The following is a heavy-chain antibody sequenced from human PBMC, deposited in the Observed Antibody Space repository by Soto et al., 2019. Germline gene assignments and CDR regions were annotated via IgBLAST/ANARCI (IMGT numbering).Heavy chain of an antibody. CDR3: ARYCSGGSCYPYYYYGMDV. J-gene: IGHJ6*02. Sequence: PVGSLRLSCAASGFTFSSYSMNWVRQAPGKGLEWVSYISSSSSTIYYAESVKGRFTISRDNAKNSLYLQMNSLRDEDTAVYYCARYCSGGSCYPYYYYGMDVWGQGTTVTVSS. CDR2: ISSSSSTI. D-gene: IGHD2-15*01. V-gene: IGHV3-48*02. CDR1: GFTFSSYS.